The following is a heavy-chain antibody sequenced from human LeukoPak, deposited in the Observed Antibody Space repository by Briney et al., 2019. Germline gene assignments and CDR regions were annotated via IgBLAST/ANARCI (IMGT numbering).Heavy chain of an antibody. D-gene: IGHD6-19*01. CDR3: ATKDAWEQWLVHLSY. V-gene: IGHV7-4-1*02. CDR2: INTNTGNP. J-gene: IGHJ4*02. CDR1: GYTFTSYS. Sequence: ASVKVSCKASGYTFTSYSMNWVRQAPGQGLKWMGWINTNTGNPTYAQGFTGRFVFSLDTSVSTAYLQISSLKAEDTAVYYCATKDAWEQWLVHLSYWGQGTLVTVSS.